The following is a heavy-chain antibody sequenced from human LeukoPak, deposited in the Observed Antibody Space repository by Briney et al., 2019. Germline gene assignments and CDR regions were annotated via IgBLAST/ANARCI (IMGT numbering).Heavy chain of an antibody. J-gene: IGHJ4*02. CDR3: ARMVVSGWSFDY. V-gene: IGHV1-8*03. D-gene: IGHD6-19*01. Sequence: VASVKVSCKASGYTFTSYDINWVRQATGQGLEWMGWMNPNSGNTGYAQKFQGRVTITRNTSISTAYMELSSLRSEDTAVYYCARMVVSGWSFDYWGQGTLVTVSS. CDR2: MNPNSGNT. CDR1: GYTFTSYD.